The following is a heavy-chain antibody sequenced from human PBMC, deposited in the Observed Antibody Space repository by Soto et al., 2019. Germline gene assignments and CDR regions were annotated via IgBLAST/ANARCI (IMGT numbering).Heavy chain of an antibody. J-gene: IGHJ4*02. Sequence: GGSLRLSCAASGFTFSSYWMSWVRQAPGKGLEWVANIKQDGSEKYYVDSVKGRFTISRDNAKNSLYLQMNSLRAEDTAVYYCARAGGITMIVVDYFQDYWGQGTLVTVSS. D-gene: IGHD3-22*01. CDR2: IKQDGSEK. CDR1: GFTFSSYW. V-gene: IGHV3-7*05. CDR3: ARAGGITMIVVDYFQDY.